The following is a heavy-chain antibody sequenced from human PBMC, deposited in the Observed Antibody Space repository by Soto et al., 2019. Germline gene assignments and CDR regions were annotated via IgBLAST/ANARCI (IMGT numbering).Heavy chain of an antibody. CDR3: SPWGRDGWYTGFF. Sequence: QVQLVQSGAEVKTPGASVKVSCKASGYTFTDYDINWVRQAPGQGLEWVGRMNPSSGKTDYAQNFQARVTMIRDTSISTAYLELSNLGYEDTAVFYCSPWGRDGWYTGFFWGQGTLFTVAS. CDR2: MNPSSGKT. CDR1: GYTFTDYD. D-gene: IGHD6-19*01. V-gene: IGHV1-8*01. J-gene: IGHJ4*02.